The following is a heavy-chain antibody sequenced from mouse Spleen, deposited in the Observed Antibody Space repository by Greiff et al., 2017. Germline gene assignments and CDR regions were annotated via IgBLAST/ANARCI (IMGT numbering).Heavy chain of an antibody. Sequence: VQLQQPGAELVMPGASVKLSCKASGYTFTSYWMHWVKQRPGQGLEWIGEIDPSDSYTNYNQKFKGKATLTVDKSSSTAYMRLSSLTSEDSAVYYCARRTFYYAMDYWGQGTSVTVSS. J-gene: IGHJ4*01. CDR2: IDPSDSYT. V-gene: IGHV1-69*01. CDR3: ARRTFYYAMDY. CDR1: GYTFTSYW.